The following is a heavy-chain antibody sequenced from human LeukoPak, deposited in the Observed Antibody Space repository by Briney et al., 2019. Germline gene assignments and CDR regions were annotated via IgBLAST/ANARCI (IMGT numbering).Heavy chain of an antibody. D-gene: IGHD3-3*01. CDR3: PRDKNDFRSDYYRGGYYYYYYMDV. CDR2: IYYSGST. CDR1: GGSISIHY. Sequence: PSESLSLTCTVSGGSISIHYWSWIRQPAGEGLEWVGYIYYSGSTNYNPYLKSGVTISVDTSKNQFSLKRTSVTAADTPLYYCPRDKNDFRSDYYRGGYYYYYYMDVWREGTVDTVSS. J-gene: IGHJ6*03. V-gene: IGHV4-59*11.